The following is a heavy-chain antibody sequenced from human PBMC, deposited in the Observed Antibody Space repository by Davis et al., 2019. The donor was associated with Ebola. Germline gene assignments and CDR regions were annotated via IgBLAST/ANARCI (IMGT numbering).Heavy chain of an antibody. CDR1: GDSVSSNSAA. Sequence: SQTLSLTCAIPGDSVSSNSAAWNWTRQSPSRGLEWLGRTYYRSKWYNDYAVSVKSRITINPDTSKNQFSLQLNSVTPEDTAVYYCARSPSGIVGATGWFDPWGQGTLVTVSS. J-gene: IGHJ5*02. CDR3: ARSPSGIVGATGWFDP. CDR2: TYYRSKWYN. V-gene: IGHV6-1*01. D-gene: IGHD1-26*01.